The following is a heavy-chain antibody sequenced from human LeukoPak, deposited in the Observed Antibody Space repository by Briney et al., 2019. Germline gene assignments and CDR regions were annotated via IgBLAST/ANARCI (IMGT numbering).Heavy chain of an antibody. CDR3: ARGPSGYRNT. D-gene: IGHD5-12*01. Sequence: GGSLRLSCAASEFSVGSNYMTWVRQAPGKGLEWVSLIYSGGSTYYADSVKGRFTISRDNSKNTLYLQMNSLRAEDTAVYYCARGPSGYRNTGGQGTLVTVSS. V-gene: IGHV3-66*01. CDR2: IYSGGST. CDR1: EFSVGSNY. J-gene: IGHJ4*02.